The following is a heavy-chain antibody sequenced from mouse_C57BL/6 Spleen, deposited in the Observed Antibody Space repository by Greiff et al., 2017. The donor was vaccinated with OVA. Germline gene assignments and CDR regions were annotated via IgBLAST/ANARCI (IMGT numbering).Heavy chain of an antibody. CDR3: ARSWYYGSSYEDY. V-gene: IGHV1-80*01. CDR1: GYAFSSYW. J-gene: IGHJ2*01. Sequence: QVQLKESGAELVKPGASVKISCKASGYAFSSYWMNWVKQRPGKGLEWIGQIYPGDGDTNYNGKFKGKATLTADKSSSTAYMQLSSLTSEDSAVYFCARSWYYGSSYEDYWGQGTTLTVSS. D-gene: IGHD1-1*01. CDR2: IYPGDGDT.